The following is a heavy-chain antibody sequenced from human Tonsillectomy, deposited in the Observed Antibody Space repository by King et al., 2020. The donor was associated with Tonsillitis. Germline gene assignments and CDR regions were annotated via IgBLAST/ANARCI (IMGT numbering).Heavy chain of an antibody. CDR3: TSFWGGYFDY. CDR1: GFTFSNYW. D-gene: IGHD3-3*01. V-gene: IGHV3-7*01. J-gene: IGHJ4*02. Sequence: VQLVESGGGLVQPGGSLRLSCAASGFTFSNYWMSWVRQAPGKGLEWVANIRQDGSESFYVDSGKGRFTMSRDNAKNSLYLQVNSLRAEDTAVYYCTSFWGGYFDYWGQGTLVIVSS. CDR2: IRQDGSES.